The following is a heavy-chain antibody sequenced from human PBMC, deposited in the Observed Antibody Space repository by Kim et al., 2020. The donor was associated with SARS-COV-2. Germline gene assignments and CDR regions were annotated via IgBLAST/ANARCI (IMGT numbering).Heavy chain of an antibody. CDR1: GFTFSTYS. D-gene: IGHD4-17*01. V-gene: IGHV3-21*01. J-gene: IGHJ5*02. Sequence: GGSLRLSCAASGFTFSTYSMNWVRQAPGKGLEWVSSISGSSSYIYYADSVEGRFTISRDNAKNSLYLQMSSLRAEDTAVYYCARVPIYGDDGVNWFDPWGQGTLVTVSS. CDR3: ARVPIYGDDGVNWFDP. CDR2: ISGSSSYI.